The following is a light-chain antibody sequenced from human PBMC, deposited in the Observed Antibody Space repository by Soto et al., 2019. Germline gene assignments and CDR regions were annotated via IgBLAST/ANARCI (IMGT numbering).Light chain of an antibody. Sequence: QSVLTQPASMTGTPGQSITISCTGTGSNVGGYNYVSWYQQHPGKAPKLMIYEVTNRPSGGSHRFSGSNSGNTASLTISGLQPEDEADYYCSSFTSSSTLPYVFGTGTKVTVL. CDR3: SSFTSSSTLPYV. CDR1: GSNVGGYNY. CDR2: EVT. V-gene: IGLV2-14*01. J-gene: IGLJ1*01.